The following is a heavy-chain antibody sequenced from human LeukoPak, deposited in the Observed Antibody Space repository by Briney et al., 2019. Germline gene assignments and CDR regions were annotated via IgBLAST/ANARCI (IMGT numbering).Heavy chain of an antibody. CDR1: GYTFTGYY. J-gene: IGHJ6*03. D-gene: IGHD3-10*02. CDR3: ARELRAVFGSYYYYYMDV. CDR2: INPNSGGT. Sequence: ASVKLSCKASGYTFTGYYMHWVRQAPGQGLEWMGWINPNSGGTNYAQKFQGRVTMTRNTSISTAYMELSRLRSDDTAVYYCARELRAVFGSYYYYYMDVWGKGTTVTVSS. V-gene: IGHV1-2*02.